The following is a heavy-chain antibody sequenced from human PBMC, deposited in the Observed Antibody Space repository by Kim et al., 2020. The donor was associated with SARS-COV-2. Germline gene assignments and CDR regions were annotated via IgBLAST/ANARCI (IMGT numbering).Heavy chain of an antibody. J-gene: IGHJ6*02. CDR1: GFTFSSYG. CDR3: AKDRQLGYYYGMDV. V-gene: IGHV3-30*18. Sequence: GGSLRLSCAASGFTFSSYGMHWVRQAQGKGLEWVAVISYDGSNKYYADSVKGRFTISRDNSKNTLYLQMNSLRAEDTAVYYCAKDRQLGYYYGMDVWGQG. D-gene: IGHD6-6*01. CDR2: ISYDGSNK.